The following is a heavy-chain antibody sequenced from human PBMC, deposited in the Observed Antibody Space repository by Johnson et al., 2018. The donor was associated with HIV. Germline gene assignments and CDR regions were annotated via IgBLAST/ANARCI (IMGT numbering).Heavy chain of an antibody. CDR3: TKDSGVHSRGCLGDAFDI. D-gene: IGHD6-19*01. Sequence: QVQLVESGGGLVQPGGSLRLSCAASGFTFSSYAMHWVRQAPGKGLEWVAFIRYDGSNKYYADSVKGRFTISRDNSKNTLYLQMNSLRAEDTAVYYCTKDSGVHSRGCLGDAFDIWGQGTMVTVST. CDR1: GFTFSSYA. V-gene: IGHV3-30*02. J-gene: IGHJ3*02. CDR2: IRYDGSNK.